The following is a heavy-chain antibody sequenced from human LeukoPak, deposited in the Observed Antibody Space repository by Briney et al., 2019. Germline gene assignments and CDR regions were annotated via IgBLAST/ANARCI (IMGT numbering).Heavy chain of an antibody. CDR1: GYTFTGYY. Sequence: ASVKVSCTASGYTFTGYYIHWVRQAPGQGLEWMGWINPNSDVTNYAQIFQGRVTMTRDTSISTAYMELSRLGSDDTAVYYCARDGILTGDYYYYMDVWGKGTTVTISS. D-gene: IGHD3-9*01. J-gene: IGHJ6*03. CDR2: INPNSDVT. V-gene: IGHV1-2*02. CDR3: ARDGILTGDYYYYMDV.